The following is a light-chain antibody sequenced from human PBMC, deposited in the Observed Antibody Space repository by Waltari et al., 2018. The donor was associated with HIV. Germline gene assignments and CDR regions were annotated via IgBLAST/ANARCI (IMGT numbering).Light chain of an antibody. J-gene: IGLJ1*01. CDR3: CSYAGSSSYV. CDR2: EVN. CDR1: SSDVGSYNL. Sequence: QSALTQPASVSGSPGQSITLSCTGTSSDVGSYNLVSWYQKHPGKAPKLMIYEVNKRPSGVSNRFSGSKSGNTASLTISGLQAEDEADYYCCSYAGSSSYVFGSGTKVTVL. V-gene: IGLV2-23*02.